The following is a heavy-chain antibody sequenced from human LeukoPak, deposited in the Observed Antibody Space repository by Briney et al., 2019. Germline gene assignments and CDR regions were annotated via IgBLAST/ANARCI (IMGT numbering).Heavy chain of an antibody. Sequence: GGSLRLSCAASGFTVSSSYVMTWVRQAPGKGLEDISYIRTDSKTIWYADSVKGRFTISRDNAKNSLYLQMNSLRVEDTAVYYCMSRSINWYRGNNWFDPWGQGTLVTVSS. D-gene: IGHD6-13*01. V-gene: IGHV3-48*01. CDR2: IRTDSKTI. J-gene: IGHJ5*02. CDR3: MSRSINWYRGNNWFDP. CDR1: GFTVSSSYV.